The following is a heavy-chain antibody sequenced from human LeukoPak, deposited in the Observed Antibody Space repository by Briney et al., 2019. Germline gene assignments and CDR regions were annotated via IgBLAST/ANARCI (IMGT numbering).Heavy chain of an antibody. V-gene: IGHV3-30*04. CDR1: GFTFSRYS. CDR2: ILFDGSKK. D-gene: IGHD3-10*01. Sequence: GRSLRLSCAPSGFTFSRYSMNWVRHAPGKGLECVAAILFDGSKKYVADAVKGRFPISRDIPENSLYLQMNSLRRVHTAVYYCTRVRHFGSGNRLSYFDYWGQGILVTVSS. J-gene: IGHJ4*02. CDR3: TRVRHFGSGNRLSYFDY.